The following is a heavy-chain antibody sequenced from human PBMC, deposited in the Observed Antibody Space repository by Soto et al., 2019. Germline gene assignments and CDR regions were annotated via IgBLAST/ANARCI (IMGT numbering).Heavy chain of an antibody. J-gene: IGHJ5*02. V-gene: IGHV4-4*02. CDR2: VYHTGNT. CDR1: GGTVASSHW. CDR3: AREIVTAGGNNYFDP. Sequence: SETLSLTCGVSGGTVASSHWWSWVRQSPGRGLEWIGNVYHTGNTNFNPSLQSRVTFSVDKSNNQFSLRLTSVTAADTAVYFCAREIVTAGGNNYFDPWGPGTLVTVSS. D-gene: IGHD2-21*02.